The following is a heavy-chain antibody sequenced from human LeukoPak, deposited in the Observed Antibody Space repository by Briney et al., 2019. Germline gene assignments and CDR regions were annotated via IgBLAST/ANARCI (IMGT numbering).Heavy chain of an antibody. CDR3: ARDRGAALFSYYYYYMDV. J-gene: IGHJ6*03. Sequence: SVKVSCKASGGTFSSYAISWVRQAPGQGLEWMGGIIPIFGTANYAQKFQGRVTITADKSTSTAYMELSSLRSEDTAVYYCARDRGAALFSYYYYYMDVWGKGTTVTVSS. CDR1: GGTFSSYA. D-gene: IGHD6-6*01. V-gene: IGHV1-69*06. CDR2: IIPIFGTA.